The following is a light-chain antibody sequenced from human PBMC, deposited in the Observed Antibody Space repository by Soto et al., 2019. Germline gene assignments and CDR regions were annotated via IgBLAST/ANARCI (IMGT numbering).Light chain of an antibody. Sequence: QAVVTQPPSVSAAPGQKVTISCSGSSFNVGNNYVSWYQQLPGTAPKLLICDNDKRPSGIPDRFSGSKSGTSATLGITGLQTGDEADYYCGTWDSSLSAVVFGGGTKLTVL. V-gene: IGLV1-51*01. CDR3: GTWDSSLSAVV. CDR2: DND. CDR1: SFNVGNNY. J-gene: IGLJ2*01.